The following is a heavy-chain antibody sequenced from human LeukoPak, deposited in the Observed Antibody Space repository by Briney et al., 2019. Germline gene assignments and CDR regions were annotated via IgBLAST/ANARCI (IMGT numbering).Heavy chain of an antibody. CDR3: ARRQWLAVIDY. Sequence: SETLSLTCAVYGGSFSGYYWSWIRQPPGKGLEWIGEINHSGSTNYNPSLKSRVTISVDTSKNQFPLKLSSVTAADTAVYYCARRQWLAVIDYWGQGTLVTVSS. D-gene: IGHD6-19*01. CDR1: GGSFSGYY. V-gene: IGHV4-34*01. J-gene: IGHJ4*02. CDR2: INHSGST.